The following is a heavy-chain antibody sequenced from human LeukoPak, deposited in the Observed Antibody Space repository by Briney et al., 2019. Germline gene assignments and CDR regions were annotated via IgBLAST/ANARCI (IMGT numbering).Heavy chain of an antibody. CDR3: ARDPGTSPLDY. D-gene: IGHD1-1*01. V-gene: IGHV4-30-4*01. CDR2: IYYSGST. CDR1: GGSISSGDYY. Sequence: SETLSLTCTVSGGSISSGDYYWSWIRQPPGKGLEWIGCIYYSGSTYYNPSLKSRVTISVDTSKNQFSLKLSSVTAADTAVYYCARDPGTSPLDYWGQGTLVTVSS. J-gene: IGHJ4*02.